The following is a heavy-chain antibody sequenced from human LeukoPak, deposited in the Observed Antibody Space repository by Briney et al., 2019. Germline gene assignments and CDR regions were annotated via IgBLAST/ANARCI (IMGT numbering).Heavy chain of an antibody. J-gene: IGHJ4*02. Sequence: PGGSLGLSCVVSGFTFSSYAMSWVRQAPGKGLEWVSTISGSGGSTYYADSVKGRFTISRDNSKNTLFLQMSSLRAEDTAVYYCAKDVMSWNGCSSGSCYSFDYWGQGTLVTVSS. D-gene: IGHD2-15*01. V-gene: IGHV3-23*01. CDR1: GFTFSSYA. CDR3: AKDVMSWNGCSSGSCYSFDY. CDR2: ISGSGGST.